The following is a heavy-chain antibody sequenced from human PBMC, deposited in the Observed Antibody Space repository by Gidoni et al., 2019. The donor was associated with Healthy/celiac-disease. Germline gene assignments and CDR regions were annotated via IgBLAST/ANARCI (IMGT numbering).Heavy chain of an antibody. V-gene: IGHV4-31*03. CDR1: GGSISSGGYY. J-gene: IGHJ5*02. Sequence: QVQLQESGPGLVKPSQTLSLTCTVSGGSISSGGYYWSWIRQHPGKGLAWIGYIDYSGSTYYNPSLKSRVTISVDTSKNQFSLKLSSVTAADTAVYYCARENWGRGWFDPWGQGTLVTVSS. CDR3: ARENWGRGWFDP. D-gene: IGHD7-27*01. CDR2: IDYSGST.